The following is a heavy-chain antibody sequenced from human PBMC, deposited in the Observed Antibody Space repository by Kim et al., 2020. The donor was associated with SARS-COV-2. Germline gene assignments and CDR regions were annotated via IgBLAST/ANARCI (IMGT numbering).Heavy chain of an antibody. J-gene: IGHJ6*03. CDR2: IYYSGST. CDR1: GGSISSYY. D-gene: IGHD3-3*01. Sequence: SETLSLTCTVSGGSISSYYWSWIRQPPGKGLEWIGYIYYSGSTNYNPSLKSRVTISVDTSKNQFSLKLSSVTAADTAVYYCARDPGPFWSGYYGYYYYYMDVWGKGTTVTVSS. CDR3: ARDPGPFWSGYYGYYYYYMDV. V-gene: IGHV4-59*01.